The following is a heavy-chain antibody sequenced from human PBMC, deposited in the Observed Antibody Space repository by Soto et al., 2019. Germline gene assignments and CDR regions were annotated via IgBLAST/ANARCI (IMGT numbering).Heavy chain of an antibody. Sequence: GESLKISCNVSGYTFTNYWIGWVRQVPGKGLEWMTLVQPGDSDTRYSPSFQGLVTVSADKSISTAYLQWSSLKASDTAIYYCASAYYDFWSGYGYWGQGTLVTVSS. J-gene: IGHJ4*02. D-gene: IGHD3-3*01. CDR1: GYTFTNYW. V-gene: IGHV5-51*01. CDR2: VQPGDSDT. CDR3: ASAYYDFWSGYGY.